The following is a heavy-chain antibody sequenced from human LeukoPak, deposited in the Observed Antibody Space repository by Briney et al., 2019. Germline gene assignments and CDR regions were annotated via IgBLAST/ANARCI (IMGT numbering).Heavy chain of an antibody. CDR2: INPSSGAT. Sequence: GASVKVSCKASGYTFTDNHMHWVRQAPGQGLEWMGWINPSSGATNYAQKFQGRVTMTRDTSVSTAYMELTRLRSDDSAVFYCIRGPGHYFDYWGQGTVVTVPS. D-gene: IGHD4-17*01. V-gene: IGHV1-2*02. CDR1: GYTFTDNH. J-gene: IGHJ4*02. CDR3: IRGPGHYFDY.